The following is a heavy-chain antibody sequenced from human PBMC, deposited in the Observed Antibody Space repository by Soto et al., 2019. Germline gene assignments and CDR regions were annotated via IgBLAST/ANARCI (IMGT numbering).Heavy chain of an antibody. CDR2: IDGVETGT. CDR3: TTVFEY. V-gene: IGHV3-74*01. CDR1: GFTFTNNW. Sequence: EVQLVQSGGGSVQPGRSLRLSCAAPGFTFTNNWMHWVRQVQGKGLVWVPRIDGVETGTSYSDSVRGRFTISSDNAENMLYLQMDIMRAEDTAVYDCTTVFEYWGQGTLVTVSS. J-gene: IGHJ4*02.